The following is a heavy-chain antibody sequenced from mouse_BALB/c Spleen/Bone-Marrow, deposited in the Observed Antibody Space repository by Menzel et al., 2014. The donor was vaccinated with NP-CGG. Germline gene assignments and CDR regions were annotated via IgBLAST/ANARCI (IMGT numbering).Heavy chain of an antibody. CDR1: GYAFTNYL. Sequence: QVQLQQSGAELVRPGTSVKVSCKASGYAFTNYLIEWLKQRPGQGLELIGVINPGSGSTNYNEKFKGKATLTADKSSSTANMQLSSLTSDDSAVYFCARGPTWYFDVWGAGTTVTVSS. D-gene: IGHD3-3*01. J-gene: IGHJ1*01. CDR2: INPGSGST. V-gene: IGHV1-54*03. CDR3: ARGPTWYFDV.